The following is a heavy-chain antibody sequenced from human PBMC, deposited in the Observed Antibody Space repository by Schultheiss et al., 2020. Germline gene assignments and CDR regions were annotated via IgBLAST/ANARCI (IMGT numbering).Heavy chain of an antibody. J-gene: IGHJ4*02. CDR2: IRGSSNFI. Sequence: GESLKISCAASGFSLSTYSINWVRQAPGKGLEWVSSIRGSSNFIYYADSVKGRFTISRDNSKNTLYLQMNSLRAEDTAVYYCARGPDYGDYVTLDYWGQGTLVTVSS. CDR3: ARGPDYGDYVTLDY. D-gene: IGHD4-17*01. CDR1: GFSLSTYS. V-gene: IGHV3-21*01.